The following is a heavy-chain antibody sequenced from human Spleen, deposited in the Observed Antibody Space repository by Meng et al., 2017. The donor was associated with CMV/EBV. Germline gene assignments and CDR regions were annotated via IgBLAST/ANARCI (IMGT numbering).Heavy chain of an antibody. CDR2: ISPKGGAT. V-gene: IGHV1-2*02. CDR1: GYTFSDYF. CDR3: ARASGKPFTNWFDP. Sequence: ASGYTFSDYFIQWVRQAPGQGLEWLGGISPKGGATIYAQRFLGRITMSRDTAINTAYMQLSRLTSDDTAVYYCARASGKPFTNWFDPWGQGTVVTVSS. D-gene: IGHD1-1*01. J-gene: IGHJ5*02.